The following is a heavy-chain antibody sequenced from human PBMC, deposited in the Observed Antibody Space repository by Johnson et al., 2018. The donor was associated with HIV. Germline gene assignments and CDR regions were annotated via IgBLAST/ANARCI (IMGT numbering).Heavy chain of an antibody. CDR3: AKGGQWELLAAFDI. Sequence: QVQLVESGGGVVQPGRSLRLSCAASGFTFSSYGMHWVRQAPGQGLEWVAVISYAGSNKYYVDSVKGRFTISRDNSKNTLYLQMNSLRAEDTAVYCCAKGGQWELLAAFDIWGQGTMVTVSS. J-gene: IGHJ3*02. CDR1: GFTFSSYG. CDR2: ISYAGSNK. V-gene: IGHV3-30*18. D-gene: IGHD1-26*01.